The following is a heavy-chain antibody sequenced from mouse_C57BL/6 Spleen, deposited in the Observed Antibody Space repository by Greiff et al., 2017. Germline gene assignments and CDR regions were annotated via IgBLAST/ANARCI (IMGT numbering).Heavy chain of an antibody. CDR3: ASRGSDYEGYAMGY. J-gene: IGHJ4*01. CDR2: IDPNSGGT. D-gene: IGHD2-4*01. Sequence: VQLQQPGPELVKPGASVKLSCKASGYTFTSYWMHWVKQRPGRGLEWIGRIDPNSGGTKYNEKFKSKATLTVDEPSSTAYMQRSSLTSDDSAVYEGASRGSDYEGYAMGYWGKGTSVTYS. CDR1: GYTFTSYW. V-gene: IGHV1-72*01.